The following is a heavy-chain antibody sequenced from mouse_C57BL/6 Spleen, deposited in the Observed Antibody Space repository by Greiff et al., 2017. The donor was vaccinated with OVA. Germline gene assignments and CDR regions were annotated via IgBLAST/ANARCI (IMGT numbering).Heavy chain of an antibody. Sequence: VQLQQSGPELVKPGASVKISCKASGYAFSSSWMNWVKQRPGKGLEWIGRIYPGDGDTNYNGKFKGKATLTADKSSSTAYMQLSSLTSEDSAVYVCARRLHYYGSSYGYFDVWGTGTTVTVSS. J-gene: IGHJ1*03. D-gene: IGHD1-1*01. CDR1: GYAFSSSW. V-gene: IGHV1-82*01. CDR2: IYPGDGDT. CDR3: ARRLHYYGSSYGYFDV.